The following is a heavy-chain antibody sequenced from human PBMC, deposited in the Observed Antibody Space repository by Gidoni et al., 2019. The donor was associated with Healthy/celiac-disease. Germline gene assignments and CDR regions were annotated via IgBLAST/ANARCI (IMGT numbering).Heavy chain of an antibody. D-gene: IGHD1-26*01. CDR1: GFPFSSYW. CDR2: IKQDGSEK. Sequence: EVQLVESGGGLVQPGGSLRLSSAASGFPFSSYWMSWVRQAPGKGLEWVANIKQDGSEKYYVDAVKGRFTISRDNAKNSLYLKMNSLRAEDTAVYYGARARAGGSYFDYWGQGTLVTVSS. CDR3: ARARAGGSYFDY. J-gene: IGHJ4*02. V-gene: IGHV3-7*01.